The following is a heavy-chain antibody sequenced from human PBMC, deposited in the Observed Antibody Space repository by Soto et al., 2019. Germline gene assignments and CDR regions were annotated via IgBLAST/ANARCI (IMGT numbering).Heavy chain of an antibody. CDR1: GITFSNAW. J-gene: IGHJ3*02. V-gene: IGHV3-15*01. CDR2: IRSKTDGGTT. CDR3: TTTRPGTNVFDN. Sequence: EVQLVESGGGLVEPGGSLRLSCAASGITFSNAWMNWVRKAPGKGLEYIGRIRSKTDGGTTEYAAPVEGRFTVSRDDSNNTLYLQMSGLKAEDTAVYYCTTTRPGTNVFDNWGQGTLVTVSS. D-gene: IGHD6-13*01.